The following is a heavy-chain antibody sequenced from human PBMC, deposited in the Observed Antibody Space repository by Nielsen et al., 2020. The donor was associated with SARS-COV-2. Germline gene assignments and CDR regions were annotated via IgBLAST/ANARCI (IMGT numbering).Heavy chain of an antibody. CDR1: GFTFSSYA. CDR2: ISGSGGST. V-gene: IGHV3-23*01. CDR3: AKGIGSSSYYYYMDV. D-gene: IGHD6-13*01. J-gene: IGHJ6*03. Sequence: GESLKISCAASGFTFSSYAMSWVRQAPGKGLEWVSAISGSGGSTYYADSVKGRFTISRDNSKNTLYLQMNSLRAEDTAVYYCAKGIGSSSYYYYMDVWGKGTTVTVSS.